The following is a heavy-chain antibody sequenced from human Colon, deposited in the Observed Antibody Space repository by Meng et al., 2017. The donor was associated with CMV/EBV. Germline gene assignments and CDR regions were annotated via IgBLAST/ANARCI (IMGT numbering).Heavy chain of an antibody. V-gene: IGHV2-5*02. CDR1: GFSLTSSGVG. Sequence: QITLKESGPTLVKPTQTLTLTCTFSGFSLTSSGVGVGWIRQPPGKALEWLALIYWDGDKRYSPSLQSRLTIAKDTSKNQVALTMTNVAPVDTGTYYCARTFYYASLAWFDPWGQGTLVTVSS. CDR3: ARTFYYASLAWFDP. J-gene: IGHJ5*02. D-gene: IGHD3-10*01. CDR2: IYWDGDK.